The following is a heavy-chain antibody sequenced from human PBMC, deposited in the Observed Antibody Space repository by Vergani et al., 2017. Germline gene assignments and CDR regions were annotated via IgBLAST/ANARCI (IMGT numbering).Heavy chain of an antibody. D-gene: IGHD3-3*02. CDR3: ARHAYLGMAYAHDY. Sequence: QLQLQESGPGLVKPSETLSLTCTVSGGSISSSSYYWGWIRQPPGKGLEWIGSIYYSGRTYYNPSLNSRVTISVDTSKNQFSLKLSSVTAADTAVYYCARHAYLGMAYAHDYWGQGTLVTVSS. V-gene: IGHV4-39*01. CDR2: IYYSGRT. CDR1: GGSISSSSYY. J-gene: IGHJ4*02.